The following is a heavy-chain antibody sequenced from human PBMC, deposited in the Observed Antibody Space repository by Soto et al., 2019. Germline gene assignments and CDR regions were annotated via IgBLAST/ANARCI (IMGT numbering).Heavy chain of an antibody. CDR1: GDTFTTYD. D-gene: IGHD3-10*01. V-gene: IGHV1-8*01. CDR2: INPNSGNI. Sequence: ASVKVSCKASGDTFTTYDINWVRQATGHGLEWMGWINPNSGNIGYAQRFQGRVTMTRDTAIRTAYMEVRSLRSDDTAVDYCAGGRGSGSYYLLDYWGQGTLVTVSS. J-gene: IGHJ4*02. CDR3: AGGRGSGSYYLLDY.